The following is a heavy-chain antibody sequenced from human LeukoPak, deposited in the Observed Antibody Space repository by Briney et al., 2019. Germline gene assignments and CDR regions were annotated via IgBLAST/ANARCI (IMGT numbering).Heavy chain of an antibody. D-gene: IGHD6-19*01. J-gene: IGHJ5*02. CDR1: GFTFSSYT. V-gene: IGHV3-64D*06. Sequence: GGSLRLSCSASGFTFSSYTMHWVRQAPGRGLEYVSLISSNGGSTYYADSVKGRFTISRDNSKNTLYLQMSSLRAEDTAVYYCVPQWLGTAWGQGTLVTVSS. CDR2: ISSNGGST. CDR3: VPQWLGTA.